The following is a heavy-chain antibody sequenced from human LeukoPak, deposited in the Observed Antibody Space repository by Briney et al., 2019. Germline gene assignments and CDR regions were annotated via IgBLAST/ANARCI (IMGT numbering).Heavy chain of an antibody. J-gene: IGHJ1*01. CDR3: ATITSMRVVLIS. CDR1: GFTFSSFD. V-gene: IGHV3-23*01. D-gene: IGHD3-22*01. Sequence: GGSLRLSCAASGFTFSSFDMTWVRQAPGKGLEWVSTISVSATNTYYADSVKGRFTISRDNSKNSLYLQMNSLRADDTAVYYCATITSMRVVLISWGQGTLVTVSS. CDR2: ISVSATNT.